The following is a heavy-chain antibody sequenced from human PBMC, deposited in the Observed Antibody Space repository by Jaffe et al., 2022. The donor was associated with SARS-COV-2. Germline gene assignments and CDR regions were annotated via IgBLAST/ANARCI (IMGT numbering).Heavy chain of an antibody. CDR3: AKDWAGGVGGFDY. Sequence: QVQLVESGGGVVQPGKSLRLSCAASGFTFSSHGMHWVRQAPGKGLEWVAFISYDGRNKYYADSVKGQFTISRDNSQKTMHLQMDSLRPEDTAVYYCAKDWAGGVGGFDYWGPGTLVTVSS. CDR1: GFTFSSHG. D-gene: IGHD2-15*01. J-gene: IGHJ4*02. V-gene: IGHV3-30*18. CDR2: ISYDGRNK.